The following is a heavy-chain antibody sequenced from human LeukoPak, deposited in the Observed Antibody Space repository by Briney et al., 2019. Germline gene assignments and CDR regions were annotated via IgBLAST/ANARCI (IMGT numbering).Heavy chain of an antibody. CDR1: GGSISSYY. J-gene: IGHJ6*02. CDR3: AREKISSSPLYYYYYGMDV. D-gene: IGHD6-13*01. V-gene: IGHV4-59*01. Sequence: SETLSLTCTVSGGSISSYYWSWIRQPPGKGLEWIGYIYYGGSTNYNPSLRSRVTISVDTSKNQFSLKLSSVTAADTAVYYCAREKISSSPLYYYYYGMDVWGQGTTVTVSS. CDR2: IYYGGST.